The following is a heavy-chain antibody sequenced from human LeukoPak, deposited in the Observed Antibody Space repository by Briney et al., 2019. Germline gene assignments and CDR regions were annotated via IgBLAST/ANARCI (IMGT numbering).Heavy chain of an antibody. Sequence: TGGSLRLSCLGSDFIFTKYWMTWVRQAPGKGLEWVANIREDGNKDNYIDSVRGRFTISRDNAKNSLYLQMNSLRAEDTAVYYCAREEMATSYIAYWGQGTLVTVSS. D-gene: IGHD5-24*01. CDR1: DFIFTKYW. V-gene: IGHV3-7*01. CDR2: IREDGNKD. J-gene: IGHJ4*02. CDR3: AREEMATSYIAY.